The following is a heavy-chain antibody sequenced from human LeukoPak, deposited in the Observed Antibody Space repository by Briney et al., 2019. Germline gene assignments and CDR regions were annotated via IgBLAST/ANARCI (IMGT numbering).Heavy chain of an antibody. CDR2: ISGSGGST. Sequence: EAGGSLRLSCAASGFTFSSYAMSWVRQAPGKGLEWVSAISGSGGSTYYADSVKGRFTISRDNSKNTLYLQMNSLRAEDTAVYYCAKVKKYSYYYGSGTASPFDYWGQGTLVTVSS. D-gene: IGHD3-10*01. V-gene: IGHV3-23*01. CDR3: AKVKKYSYYYGSGTASPFDY. J-gene: IGHJ4*02. CDR1: GFTFSSYA.